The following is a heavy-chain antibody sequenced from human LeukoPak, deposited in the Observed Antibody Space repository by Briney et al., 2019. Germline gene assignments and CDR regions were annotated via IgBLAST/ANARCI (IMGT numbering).Heavy chain of an antibody. V-gene: IGHV4-59*01. Sequence: SETLSLTCTVSGVSISGYYWSWIRQPPGKGLEWIAYIYYIGISNYNPSLKSRVIISVDSSKNQFSLKLTSVTAADTAVYYCAKIPTGTGPTMDVWGQGTTVTVSS. J-gene: IGHJ6*02. CDR1: GVSISGYY. CDR2: IYYIGIS. D-gene: IGHD1-1*01. CDR3: AKIPTGTGPTMDV.